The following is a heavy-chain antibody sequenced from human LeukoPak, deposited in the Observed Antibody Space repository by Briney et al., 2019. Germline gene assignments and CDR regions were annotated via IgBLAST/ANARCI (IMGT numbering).Heavy chain of an antibody. J-gene: IGHJ3*02. Sequence: SETLSLTCTVSGGSISSYYWSWIRQPAGKGLEWIGRIYTSGSTNYNPSLKSRVTMSVDTSKNQFSLKLSSVTAADTAVYYCARDGSSSSWEPDAFDIWRQGTMVTVSS. CDR3: ARDGSSSSWEPDAFDI. V-gene: IGHV4-4*07. CDR1: GGSISSYY. CDR2: IYTSGST. D-gene: IGHD6-13*01.